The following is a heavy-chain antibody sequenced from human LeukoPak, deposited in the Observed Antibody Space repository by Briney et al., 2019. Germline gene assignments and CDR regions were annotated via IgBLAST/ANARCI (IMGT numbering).Heavy chain of an antibody. V-gene: IGHV1-2*02. CDR3: ARDGSAVVTGLGGY. D-gene: IGHD2-21*02. CDR1: GYTFTGYY. CDR2: INPNSGGT. J-gene: IGHJ4*02. Sequence: ASAKVSCKASGYTFTGYYMHWVRQAPGQGLEWMGWINPNSGGTNYAQKLQGRVTMTTDTSTSTAYMELRSLRSDDTAVYYCARDGSAVVTGLGGYWGQGTLVTVSS.